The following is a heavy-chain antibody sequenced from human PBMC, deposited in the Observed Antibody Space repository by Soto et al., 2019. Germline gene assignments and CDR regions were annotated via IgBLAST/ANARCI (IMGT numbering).Heavy chain of an antibody. CDR1: GGTFSSYA. CDR2: IIPMIGTA. D-gene: IGHD6-25*01. J-gene: IGHJ6*02. Sequence: QVQLVQSGAEVKKPGSSVKVSCKASGGTFSSYAISWVRQAPGQGLEWMGRIIPMIGTANYAQKFQGRVTITADESTSTAYMELSSLRSEDTAIYYCATARPPFAADYYYYGMDVWGQGTAVTVSS. V-gene: IGHV1-69*11. CDR3: ATARPPFAADYYYYGMDV.